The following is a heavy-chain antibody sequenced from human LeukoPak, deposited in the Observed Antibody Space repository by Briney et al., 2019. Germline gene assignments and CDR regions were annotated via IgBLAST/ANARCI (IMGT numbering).Heavy chain of an antibody. V-gene: IGHV3-30*03. J-gene: IGHJ5*02. CDR3: ASSLAVAGTGGWFDP. CDR2: ISYDGSNK. D-gene: IGHD6-13*01. CDR1: GFTFSSYG. Sequence: GRSLRLSCAASGFTFSSYGMHWVRQAPGKGLEWVAVISYDGSNKYYADSVKGRFTISRDNSKNSLFLQMNSLRAEDTAVYYCASSLAVAGTGGWFDPWGQGNLVTVSS.